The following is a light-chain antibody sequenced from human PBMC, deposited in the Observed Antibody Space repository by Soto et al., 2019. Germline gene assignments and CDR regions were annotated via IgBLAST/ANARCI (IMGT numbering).Light chain of an antibody. CDR3: SSYTRNTALV. Sequence: QSVLTQPASVSGSPGQSITISCTGTSIDIGPYDYVSWYQQHPGKAPKLMIYEVTNRPSGVSHRFSGSKSGSTASLTISGLQAEDEADHYCSSYTRNTALVFGPGTKVTVL. J-gene: IGLJ1*01. CDR1: SIDIGPYDY. V-gene: IGLV2-14*01. CDR2: EVT.